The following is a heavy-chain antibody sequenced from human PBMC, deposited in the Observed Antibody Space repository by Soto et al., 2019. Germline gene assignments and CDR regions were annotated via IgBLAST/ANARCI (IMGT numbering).Heavy chain of an antibody. CDR1: GFTSNDYA. CDR2: IYWDSNRI. CDR3: IKETSPGGLDY. V-gene: IGHV3-9*02. Sequence: PWGSLRLSCVASGFTSNDYAIHCCRQAPGKCLEWVSGIYWDSNRIDYADPVRGRFTTSRENAKNSLYLEMNSLRVEDTALYYCIKETSPGGLDYWGQGTLVTVSS. J-gene: IGHJ4*02. D-gene: IGHD1-26*01.